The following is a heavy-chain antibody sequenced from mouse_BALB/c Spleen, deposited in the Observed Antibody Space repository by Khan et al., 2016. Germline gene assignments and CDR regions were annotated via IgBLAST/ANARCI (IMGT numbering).Heavy chain of an antibody. CDR2: IWGDGST. J-gene: IGHJ3*01. D-gene: IGHD2-4*01. V-gene: IGHV2-6-7*01. CDR3: ARDLCYDPGVFAY. Sequence: QVQLKESGPGLVAPSQSLSITCTVSGFSLTGYGVNWVRQPPGKGLEWLGMIWGDGSTAYNSALKSRLRISKDNSTCQVFLKMNSLQTDDTAMYYSARDLCYDPGVFAYWGQGTLVTVSA. CDR1: GFSLTGYG.